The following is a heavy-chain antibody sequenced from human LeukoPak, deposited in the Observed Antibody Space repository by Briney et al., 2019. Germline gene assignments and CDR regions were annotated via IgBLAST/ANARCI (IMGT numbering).Heavy chain of an antibody. J-gene: IGHJ4*02. Sequence: SETLSLTCTVSGDSINSINKYYWSWIRQSPGKELEWIGYISYSGSTNYNPSLKSRVTISVDASKNQFSLKLTSVTAADTAVYYCVRGGPENDNWRYYVDFWGQGTLVTVSS. CDR1: GDSINSINKYY. V-gene: IGHV4-61*01. D-gene: IGHD1-1*01. CDR2: ISYSGST. CDR3: VRGGPENDNWRYYVDF.